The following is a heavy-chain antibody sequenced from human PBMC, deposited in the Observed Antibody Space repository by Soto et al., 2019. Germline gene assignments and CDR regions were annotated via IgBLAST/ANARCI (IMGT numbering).Heavy chain of an antibody. J-gene: IGHJ6*02. Sequence: ASVKVSCKVSGYTLTEFSMHWVRQAPGKGLEWMGGFDPEDAATIYAQKFQGRVTMTEDTSTDTAYMELTSLRSEDTAVYYCPTTLGSSLQNDYYGMDVWGQETTVTVSS. CDR1: GYTLTEFS. CDR2: FDPEDAAT. D-gene: IGHD6-6*01. V-gene: IGHV1-24*01. CDR3: PTTLGSSLQNDYYGMDV.